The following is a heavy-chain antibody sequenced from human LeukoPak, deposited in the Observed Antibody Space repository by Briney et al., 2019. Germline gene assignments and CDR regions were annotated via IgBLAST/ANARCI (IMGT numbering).Heavy chain of an antibody. D-gene: IGHD3-10*01. CDR1: GFTFSSYS. Sequence: GGSLRLSCAASGFTFSSYSMNWVRQAPGKGLEWVSSISGSSSYIYYADSVKGRFTISRDNAKNSLYLQMNSLRAEDTAVYYCARDNLAYGSWFYYWGQGTLVTVSS. V-gene: IGHV3-21*01. J-gene: IGHJ4*02. CDR3: ARDNLAYGSWFYY. CDR2: ISGSSSYI.